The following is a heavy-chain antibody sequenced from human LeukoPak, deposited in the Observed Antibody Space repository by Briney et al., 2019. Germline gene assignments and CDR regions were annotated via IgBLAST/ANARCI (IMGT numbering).Heavy chain of an antibody. Sequence: ASVKVSCTASGYTFTSYYMHWVRQAPGQGLEWMGIINPSGGSTSYAQKFQGRVTMTRDMSTSTVYMELSSLRSEDTAVYYCARVDKGASLGGYFDYWGQGTLVTVSS. CDR1: GYTFTSYY. D-gene: IGHD5-12*01. CDR2: INPSGGST. CDR3: ARVDKGASLGGYFDY. J-gene: IGHJ4*02. V-gene: IGHV1-46*01.